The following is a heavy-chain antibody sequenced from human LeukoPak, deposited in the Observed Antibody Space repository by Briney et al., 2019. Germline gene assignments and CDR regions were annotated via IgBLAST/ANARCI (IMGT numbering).Heavy chain of an antibody. Sequence: SETLSLTCAVSGGSISGSSYFWGWIRQPPGKGLEWIGSIYYSGNTYYNPSLKSRDTISVDTSKNQFSLKLSSVTAADTAVYYCARLKEGIDYWGQGTLVTVSS. D-gene: IGHD3-10*01. CDR1: GGSISGSSYF. V-gene: IGHV4-39*01. J-gene: IGHJ4*02. CDR3: ARLKEGIDY. CDR2: IYYSGNT.